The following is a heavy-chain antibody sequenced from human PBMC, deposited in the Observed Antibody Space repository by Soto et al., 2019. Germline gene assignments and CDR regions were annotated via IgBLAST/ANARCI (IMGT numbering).Heavy chain of an antibody. D-gene: IGHD2-21*02. Sequence: QVQLVQSGAEVKKPGSSVKVSCKASGGTFSSYAISWVRQAPGQGLEWMGGIIPIFGTANYAQKFQGRVTITADESTGTAYMELSSLRSEDTAVYYCASMGGACGGDCQPYFDYWGQGTLVTVSS. V-gene: IGHV1-69*01. J-gene: IGHJ4*02. CDR1: GGTFSSYA. CDR3: ASMGGACGGDCQPYFDY. CDR2: IIPIFGTA.